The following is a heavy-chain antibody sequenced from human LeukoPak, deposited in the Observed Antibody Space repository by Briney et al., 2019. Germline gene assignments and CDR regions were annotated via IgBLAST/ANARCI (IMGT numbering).Heavy chain of an antibody. V-gene: IGHV1-2*02. CDR1: GYTFTGYY. CDR3: ARGLITIFGVVPMGNWFDP. J-gene: IGHJ5*02. CDR2: INPNSGGT. D-gene: IGHD3-3*01. Sequence: ASVKVSCKASGYTFTGYYMHWVRQAPGQGLEWMGWINPNSGGTNYAQKFQGRVTMTRDTSISTAYMELSRLRFDDTAVYYCARGLITIFGVVPMGNWFDPWGQGTLVTVSS.